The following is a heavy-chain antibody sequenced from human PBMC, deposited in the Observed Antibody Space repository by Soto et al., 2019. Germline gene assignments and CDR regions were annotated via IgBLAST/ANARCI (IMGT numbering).Heavy chain of an antibody. D-gene: IGHD1-7*01. CDR2: ISAYNGNT. CDR3: AREKLELPSYYGMDV. CDR1: GYTFTSYG. J-gene: IGHJ6*02. V-gene: IGHV1-18*01. Sequence: ASVKVSCKASGYTFTSYGISCVRQAPGQGLEWMGWISAYNGNTNYAQKLQGRVTMTTDTSTSTAYMELRSLRSDDTAVYYCAREKLELPSYYGMDVWGQGTTVTVSS.